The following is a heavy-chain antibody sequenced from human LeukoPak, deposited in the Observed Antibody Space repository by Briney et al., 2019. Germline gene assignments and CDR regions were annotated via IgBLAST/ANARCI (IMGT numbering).Heavy chain of an antibody. D-gene: IGHD3-16*02. Sequence: GGSLRLSCAASGFXFSRYWMHWVRQAPGKGLVWVSRISTDGSSTSYADSVKGRFTISRDNAKNTLYLQMNSLRVEDTAVYYCTRGYPIFDYWGQGILVTVSS. V-gene: IGHV3-74*01. CDR3: TRGYPIFDY. CDR1: GFXFSRYW. CDR2: ISTDGSST. J-gene: IGHJ4*02.